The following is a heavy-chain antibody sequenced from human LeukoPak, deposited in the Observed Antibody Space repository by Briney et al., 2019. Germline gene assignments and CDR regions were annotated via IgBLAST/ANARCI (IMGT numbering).Heavy chain of an antibody. J-gene: IGHJ4*02. CDR3: AKETELWFGESTSMVAYFDY. CDR2: ISGSGGST. V-gene: IGHV3-23*01. D-gene: IGHD3-10*01. CDR1: GFTFSSYA. Sequence: GGSLRLSCAASGFTFSSYAMSWVRQAPGKGLEWVSAISGSGGSTYYADSVKGRFTISRDNSKNTLYLQMNSLRAEDTAVYYCAKETELWFGESTSMVAYFDYWGQRTLVTVSS.